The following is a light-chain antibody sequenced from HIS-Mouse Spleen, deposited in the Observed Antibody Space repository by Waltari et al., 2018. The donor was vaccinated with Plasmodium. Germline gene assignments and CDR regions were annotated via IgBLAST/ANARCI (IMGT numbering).Light chain of an antibody. J-gene: IGKJ2*01. V-gene: IGKV1-39*01. Sequence: DIQMTQSPSSLSASVGDRVTITCRASQSISSYLNWHQQKPGKAPKLLLYAASSLQSGVTSRFSGSGTGTDFTLTISSLQPEDFATYYCQQSYSTPPYTVGQGTKLEIK. CDR3: QQSYSTPPYT. CDR1: QSISSY. CDR2: AAS.